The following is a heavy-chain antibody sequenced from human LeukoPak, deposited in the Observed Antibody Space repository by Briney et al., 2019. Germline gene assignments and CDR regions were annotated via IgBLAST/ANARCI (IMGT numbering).Heavy chain of an antibody. Sequence: GGSLRLSCAASGFTFSSYAMHWVRQAPGKGLEWVAVISYDGSNKYYADSVKGRFTISRDNSKNTLYLQMNSLRAEDTAVYYCARDHIAAAGTGDYWGQGTLVTVSS. D-gene: IGHD6-13*01. J-gene: IGHJ4*02. CDR1: GFTFSSYA. CDR2: ISYDGSNK. V-gene: IGHV3-30-3*01. CDR3: ARDHIAAAGTGDY.